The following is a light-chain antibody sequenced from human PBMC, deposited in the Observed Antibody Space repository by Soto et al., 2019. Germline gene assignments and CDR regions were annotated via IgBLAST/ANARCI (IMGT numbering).Light chain of an antibody. CDR2: AAS. CDR1: QGIRYS. Sequence: DIQMTQSPSSLSASVGVRVTITCWARQGIRYSLACVHQTPGKAHKSLIYAASSLQSGVPSKFSGSGSGTDFTLNISSLQPEEYATYSCQHHTSYPLTFGVGTHVEIK. J-gene: IGKJ4*01. CDR3: QHHTSYPLT. V-gene: IGKV1-16*02.